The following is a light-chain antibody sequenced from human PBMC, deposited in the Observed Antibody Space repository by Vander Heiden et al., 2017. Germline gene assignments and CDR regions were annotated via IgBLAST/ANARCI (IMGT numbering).Light chain of an antibody. Sequence: QSALTQPRSVSGSPGPSVPISCTGTSSDVGCYNYVSWYQQHQGKAPKLMIYDVSKRPSGVPDRCSGAKSGGTASLTISGLQAEDEADYYCCSYAGSYTVVFGGGTKLTVL. CDR1: SSDVGCYNY. J-gene: IGLJ2*01. CDR3: CSYAGSYTVV. V-gene: IGLV2-11*01. CDR2: DVS.